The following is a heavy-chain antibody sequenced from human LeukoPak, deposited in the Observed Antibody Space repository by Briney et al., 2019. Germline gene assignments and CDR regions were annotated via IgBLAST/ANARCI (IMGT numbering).Heavy chain of an antibody. CDR1: GFTFSSNW. J-gene: IGHJ4*02. D-gene: IGHD2-2*01. V-gene: IGHV3-7*01. Sequence: GGSLRLSCAASGFTFSSNWMSWVRQAPGKGLEWVANIKQDGSEKYYVDSVKGRFTISRDNAKNSLYLQMNSLRAEDTAVYYCARGPLGYCGSTSCYLHPFDYWGQGTLVTVSS. CDR3: ARGPLGYCGSTSCYLHPFDY. CDR2: IKQDGSEK.